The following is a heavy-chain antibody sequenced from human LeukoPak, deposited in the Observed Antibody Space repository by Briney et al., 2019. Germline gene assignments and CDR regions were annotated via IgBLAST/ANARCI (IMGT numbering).Heavy chain of an antibody. CDR1: GITFSSYT. CDR3: ASYSLGRKGANPPY. D-gene: IGHD3-16*01. CDR2: IIPMFDTT. J-gene: IGHJ4*02. Sequence: SVKVSCKPSGITFSSYTINRVRQTPRPPIEWAGGIIPMFDTTDYAQMFQRRVTITTDESTSTAFLELSSLRSEDTAVYYCASYSLGRKGANPPYWGQGTLVTVSS. V-gene: IGHV1-69*05.